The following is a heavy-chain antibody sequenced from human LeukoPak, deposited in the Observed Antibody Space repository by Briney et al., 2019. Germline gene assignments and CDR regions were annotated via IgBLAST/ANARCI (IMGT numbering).Heavy chain of an antibody. D-gene: IGHD2-15*01. J-gene: IGHJ3*01. CDR3: AREVGSPAVRSAFDL. CDR2: IRYDGSNE. CDR1: GFTFSNYG. Sequence: PGGSLRLSCAASGFTFSNYGMHWVRQAPGKGLEWVAFIRYDGSNEYYADSVKGRFTISRDNAKNSLHLQLNSLRDEDTAVYYCAREVGSPAVRSAFDLWGQGTMVTVSS. V-gene: IGHV3-30*02.